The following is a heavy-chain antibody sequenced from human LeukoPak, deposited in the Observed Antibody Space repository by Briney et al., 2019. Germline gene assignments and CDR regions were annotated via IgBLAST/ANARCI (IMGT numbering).Heavy chain of an antibody. CDR3: ARGPRSIRFLEWLRKNWFDP. CDR1: GYTFTGYY. V-gene: IGHV1-2*04. CDR2: INSNSGGT. D-gene: IGHD3-3*01. Sequence: ASVKVSCKASGYTFTGYYMHWVRQAPGQALEWMGWINSNSGGTNYAQKFQGWVTMTRDTSISTAYMELSRLRSDDTAVYYCARGPRSIRFLEWLRKNWFDPWGQGTLVTVSS. J-gene: IGHJ5*02.